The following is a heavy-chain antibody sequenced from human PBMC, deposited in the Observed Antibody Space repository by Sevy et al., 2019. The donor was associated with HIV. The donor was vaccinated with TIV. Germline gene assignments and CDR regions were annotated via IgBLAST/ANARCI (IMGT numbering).Heavy chain of an antibody. V-gene: IGHV3-23*01. CDR3: TRDCADHPLPYDSRCGDY. CDR1: GFTFSTYA. D-gene: IGHD3-22*01. Sequence: GGSLRLSCAVSGFTFSTYAMSWVRQAPGKGLEWVSAISGSGGSSTYYADSVKGRFTISRDNAKKSVYLQMNSLRAEDTAVYYCTRDCADHPLPYDSRCGDYWGQGTLVTVSS. J-gene: IGHJ4*02. CDR2: ISGSGGSST.